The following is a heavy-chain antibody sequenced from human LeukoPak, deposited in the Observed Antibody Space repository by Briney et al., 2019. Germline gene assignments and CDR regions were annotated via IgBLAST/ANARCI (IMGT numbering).Heavy chain of an antibody. Sequence: VASVKVSCKASGYTFTSFDINWVRQATGQGLEWMGWINPTSGGTNYAQNFQGRVAMTRDTSISTAYMELSRLRSDDTAVYYCAREQKSEYCSGGSCSDAFDIWGQGTMVTVSP. J-gene: IGHJ3*02. V-gene: IGHV1-2*02. CDR2: INPTSGGT. CDR3: AREQKSEYCSGGSCSDAFDI. CDR1: GYTFTSFD. D-gene: IGHD2-15*01.